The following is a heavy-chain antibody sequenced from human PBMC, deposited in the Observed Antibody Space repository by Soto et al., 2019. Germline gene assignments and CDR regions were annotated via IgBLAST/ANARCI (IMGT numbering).Heavy chain of an antibody. D-gene: IGHD6-6*01. CDR1: GLTFSDYY. V-gene: IGHV3-11*01. J-gene: IGHJ4*02. CDR3: ARVKQLVPRYYFDY. Sequence: GGSLRLSCAASGLTFSDYYMSWIRQAPGKGLEWVSYISSSGSTIYYADSVKGRFTISRDNAKNSLYLQMNSLRAEDTAVYYCARVKQLVPRYYFDYWGQGTLVTVSS. CDR2: ISSSGSTI.